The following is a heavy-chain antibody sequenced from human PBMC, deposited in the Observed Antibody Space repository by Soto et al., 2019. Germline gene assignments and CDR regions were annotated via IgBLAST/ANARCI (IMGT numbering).Heavy chain of an antibody. CDR2: IYSGGST. J-gene: IGHJ6*03. Sequence: GGSLRLSCAASGFTVSSNYMSWVRQAPGKGLEWVSVIYSGGSTYYADSVKGRFTISRDNSKKTLYLQMNSLRAEDTAVYYCARDLEPRDPTEYYYYYYMDVWGKGTTVTVSS. CDR1: GFTVSSNY. CDR3: ARDLEPRDPTEYYYYYYMDV. D-gene: IGHD1-1*01. V-gene: IGHV3-66*01.